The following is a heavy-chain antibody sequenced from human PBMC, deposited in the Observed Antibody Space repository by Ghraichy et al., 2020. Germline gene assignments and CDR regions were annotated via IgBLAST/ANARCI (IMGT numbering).Heavy chain of an antibody. D-gene: IGHD3-10*01. J-gene: IGHJ3*02. CDR2: ITSSGGST. CDR1: GFTFSRYS. Sequence: GGSLRLSCSASGFTFSRYSMHLVRQAPGKRLEYVSAITSSGGSTYYADSVKGRFTISRDNSKNTLYLQMSTLRPEDTAVYYCVKLLPIRALEGEDFDIWGKGT. CDR3: VKLLPIRALEGEDFDI. V-gene: IGHV3-64D*06.